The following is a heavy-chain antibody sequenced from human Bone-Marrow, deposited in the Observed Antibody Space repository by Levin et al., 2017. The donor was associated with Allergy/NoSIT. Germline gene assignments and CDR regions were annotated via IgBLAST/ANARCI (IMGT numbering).Heavy chain of an antibody. J-gene: IGHJ4*01. CDR3: ARSGSLPTMTGYHFDS. CDR1: GGSINSGDYF. Sequence: PSETLSLTCTVSGGSINSGDYFWSWIRQPPGKGLEWIGYVYYSRSTYYSPSLKSRVTISVDASKNQFSLKLNSVTAADTAVYYCARSGSLPTMTGYHFDSWGQGTLVTVSS. V-gene: IGHV4-30-4*01. CDR2: VYYSRST. D-gene: IGHD5-24*01.